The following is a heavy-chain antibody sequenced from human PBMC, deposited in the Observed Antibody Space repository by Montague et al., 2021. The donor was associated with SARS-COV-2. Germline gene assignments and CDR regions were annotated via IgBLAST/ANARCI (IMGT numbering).Heavy chain of an antibody. CDR2: INHSAXT. CDR1: GDSVSRGSYY. V-gene: IGHV4-61*01. CDR3: ASGIYPSGSYYNRYYYGLNI. D-gene: IGHD3-10*01. J-gene: IGHJ6*02. Sequence: SETLSLTCTVSGDSVSRGSYYWSWIRQPPEKGLEWIGEINHSAXTXYXXXXKXPVTISIDTSKNQFSLKMTSVTAADTATYYCASGIYPSGSYYNRYYYGLNIWGPGTTVIVSS.